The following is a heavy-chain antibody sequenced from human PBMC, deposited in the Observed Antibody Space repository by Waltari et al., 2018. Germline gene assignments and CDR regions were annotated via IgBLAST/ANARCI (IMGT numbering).Heavy chain of an antibody. CDR1: DYSIINGYY. CDR3: GRLGGSMTTYQTFRDH. D-gene: IGHD2-21*01. V-gene: IGHV4-38-2*01. CDR2: INYSGNR. Sequence: RESGPGLVRTSETLSLNCDVSDYSIINGYYWGWIRQPPGTGLEWISSINYSGNRYIIPSFESRVTISVDTSSNQFSLQLHSVTAADTAVYFCGRLGGSMTTYQTFRDHWGQGILVNVSS. J-gene: IGHJ5*02.